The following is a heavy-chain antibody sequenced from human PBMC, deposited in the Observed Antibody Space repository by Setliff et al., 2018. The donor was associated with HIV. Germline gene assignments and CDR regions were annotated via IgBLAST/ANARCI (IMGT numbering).Heavy chain of an antibody. CDR2: IYPGDPDT. V-gene: IGHV5-51*01. CDR3: ARHRIVIAYYYYMDV. CDR1: GYSFTSYW. J-gene: IGHJ6*03. D-gene: IGHD3-16*02. Sequence: LGESLKISCKTSGYSFTSYWIGWVRQMPGKGLEWMGIIYPGDPDTRYSPSFQGQVTISADKSISTAYLQWSSLKASDTAMYYCARHRIVIAYYYYMDVWGKGTTVTVSS.